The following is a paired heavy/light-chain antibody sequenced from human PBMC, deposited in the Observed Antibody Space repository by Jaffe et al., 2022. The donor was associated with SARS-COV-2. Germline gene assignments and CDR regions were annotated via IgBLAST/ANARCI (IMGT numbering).Heavy chain of an antibody. V-gene: IGHV3-30*18. CDR2: ISYDGSNN. Sequence: QVQLVESGGGVVQPGRSLRLSCAASGFTFSNFGMHWVRQAPGKGLEWVAIISYDGSNNYYADSVKGRFTISRDDSKNTLYLQMNSLRVEDTAVYYCAKALIRRASNNPPVDWGQGTLVTVSS. CDR1: GFTFSNFG. J-gene: IGHJ4*02. D-gene: IGHD1-1*01. CDR3: AKALIRRASNNPPVD.
Light chain of an antibody. V-gene: IGLV1-44*01. CDR1: SSNIGSNA. CDR3: ATWDDSLNGWV. Sequence: QSVLTQPPSASGTPGQRVTMSCSGSSSNIGSNAVNWYQQLPGTAPKLLIYGNNQRPSGVPDRFSGSKSGASASLAISGLQSEDEADYYCATWDDSLNGWVFGGGTKLTVL. J-gene: IGLJ3*02. CDR2: GNN.